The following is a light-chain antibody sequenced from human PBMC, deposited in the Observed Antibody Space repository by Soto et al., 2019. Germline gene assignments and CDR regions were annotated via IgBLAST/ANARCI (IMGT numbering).Light chain of an antibody. CDR2: NNN. CDR1: SSNIGSNT. CDR3: SAWDARLNGWV. Sequence: QSVLTQPPSASGTPGQRVTISCSGSSSNIGSNTVNWYQQLPGTAPKLLIYNNNQRPSGVPDQFSGPQSCTSASLANSGLPYEEEADCYCSAWDARLNGWVFGGGTKLAVL. V-gene: IGLV1-44*01. J-gene: IGLJ3*02.